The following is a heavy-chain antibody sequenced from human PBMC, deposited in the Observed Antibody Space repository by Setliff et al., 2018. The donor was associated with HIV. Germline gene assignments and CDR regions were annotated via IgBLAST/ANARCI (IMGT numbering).Heavy chain of an antibody. D-gene: IGHD6-13*01. CDR3: ARGRSRWTYYNYYYMDV. Sequence: SETLSLTCAVSGYSISSGYYWGWIRQPPGKGLEWIGSIYHSGSTYYNPSLKSRVTISVDTSKNQFSLKLSSVTAADTAVYYCARGRSRWTYYNYYYMDVWGKGTTVTVSS. V-gene: IGHV4-38-2*01. J-gene: IGHJ6*03. CDR2: IYHSGST. CDR1: GYSISSGYY.